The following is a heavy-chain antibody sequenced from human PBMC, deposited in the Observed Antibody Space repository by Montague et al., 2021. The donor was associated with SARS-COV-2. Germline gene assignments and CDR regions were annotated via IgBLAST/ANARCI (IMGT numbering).Heavy chain of an antibody. D-gene: IGHD6-19*01. CDR1: GYSISTGYY. Sequence: SETRSRTCTVSGYSISTGYYWGWIRQPPGKGLEWIGTIYHSGSTYFNPSLKSRVTISVDTSKNQFSLNLSSVTAADTAVYYCAKVAGSHDTFDIWGRGTMVTVSS. CDR2: IYHSGST. V-gene: IGHV4-38-2*02. J-gene: IGHJ3*02. CDR3: AKVAGSHDTFDI.